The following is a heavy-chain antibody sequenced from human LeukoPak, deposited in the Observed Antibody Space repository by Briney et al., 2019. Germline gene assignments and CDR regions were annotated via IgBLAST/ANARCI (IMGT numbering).Heavy chain of an antibody. D-gene: IGHD3-22*01. CDR2: ISGSAGRT. V-gene: IGHV3-23*01. J-gene: IGHJ4*02. Sequence: GGSLRLSCAASGFTFSSYAMTWVRQAPGKGLEWVSAISGSAGRTFYAESVKGRFTISRDNSKNTLYLQMNSLRAEDTAVYYCAKDDYYDSSGYLGVFDYWGQGTLVTVSS. CDR1: GFTFSSYA. CDR3: AKDDYYDSSGYLGVFDY.